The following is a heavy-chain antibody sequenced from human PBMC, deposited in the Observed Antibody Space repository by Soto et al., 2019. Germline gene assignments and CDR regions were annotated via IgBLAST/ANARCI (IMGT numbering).Heavy chain of an antibody. D-gene: IGHD2-15*01. J-gene: IGHJ4*02. Sequence: ASVKVSCKASGYTFTSYGISWVRQAPGQGLEWMGWISAYNGNTNYAQKLQGRVTMTTDTSTSTAYMELRSLRSDDTAVYYCARLIVVVVAATQENYFDYWGQGTLVTVSS. CDR2: ISAYNGNT. CDR1: GYTFTSYG. CDR3: ARLIVVVVAATQENYFDY. V-gene: IGHV1-18*01.